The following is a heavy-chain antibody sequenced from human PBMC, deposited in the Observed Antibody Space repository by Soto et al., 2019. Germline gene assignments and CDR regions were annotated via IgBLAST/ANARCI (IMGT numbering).Heavy chain of an antibody. V-gene: IGHV3-43*01. CDR2: ISWDGSRT. CDR3: AKDLASWGQQVIDY. Sequence: EVQLVESGGVVVQPGESLRLSCAASGFTFDDYTMHWVRQGPGKGLEWVSLISWDGSRTKYEDAVKGRFTISRDSSKNSLYLQMNSLRGEDTALYYCAKDLASWGQQVIDYWGQGILVTVSS. J-gene: IGHJ4*02. CDR1: GFTFDDYT. D-gene: IGHD6-13*01.